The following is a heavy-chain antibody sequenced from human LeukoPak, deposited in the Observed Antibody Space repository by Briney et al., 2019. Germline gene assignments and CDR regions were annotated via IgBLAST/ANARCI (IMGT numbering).Heavy chain of an antibody. CDR2: ISYDGSNK. J-gene: IGHJ4*02. CDR3: ARESYGDLYYFDY. V-gene: IGHV3-30*04. D-gene: IGHD4-17*01. CDR1: GFTFSSYA. Sequence: GGSLRLSCAASGFTFSSYAMHWVRQAPGKGLEWVAVISYDGSNKYYADSVKGRLTISRDNSKNTLYLQMNSLRAEDTAVYYCARESYGDLYYFDYWGQGTLVTVSS.